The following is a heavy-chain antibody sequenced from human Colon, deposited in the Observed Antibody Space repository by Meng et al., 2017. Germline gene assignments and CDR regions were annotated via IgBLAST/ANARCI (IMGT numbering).Heavy chain of an antibody. CDR3: ARDRGPYSGSWYVQDY. Sequence: GESLKISCAASGFTFSSYAMHWVRQAPGKGLEWVAVISYDGSNKYYADSVKGRFTISRDNSKNTLYLQMNSLRAEDTAVYYCARDRGPYSGSWYVQDYWGQGTLVTVSS. CDR2: ISYDGSNK. J-gene: IGHJ4*02. D-gene: IGHD6-13*01. CDR1: GFTFSSYA. V-gene: IGHV3-30*01.